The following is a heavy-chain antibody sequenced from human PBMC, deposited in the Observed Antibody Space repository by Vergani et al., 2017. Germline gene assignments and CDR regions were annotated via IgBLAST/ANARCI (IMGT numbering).Heavy chain of an antibody. Sequence: ALLVQSGGGAVQPGGSLRLSCEASGFNFRSFGMHWVRQAPGKGLEWLAHIGYDGKKTDFADSVKGRFTVSRDNSKNTLFLQMNSLRPEDTAVYYCARDTVTGSRYFDYWGQGTLVTVSS. V-gene: IGHV3-30*19. CDR3: ARDTVTGSRYFDY. D-gene: IGHD6-19*01. CDR1: GFNFRSFG. CDR2: IGYDGKKT. J-gene: IGHJ4*02.